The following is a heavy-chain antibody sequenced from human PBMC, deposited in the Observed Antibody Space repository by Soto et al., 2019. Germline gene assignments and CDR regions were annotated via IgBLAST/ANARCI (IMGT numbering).Heavy chain of an antibody. Sequence: QVQLQESGPGLVKPSETLSLNSTVSGGSISSYYWSWIRQPPGKGLEWIGYIDYSGSTNYNPSLKSRVTISVDTSMNQFSLKLSSVTAADRAVYYCASVDTAMYDYWGQGTLVSVSS. CDR1: GGSISSYY. D-gene: IGHD5-18*01. CDR2: IDYSGST. CDR3: ASVDTAMYDY. J-gene: IGHJ4*02. V-gene: IGHV4-59*01.